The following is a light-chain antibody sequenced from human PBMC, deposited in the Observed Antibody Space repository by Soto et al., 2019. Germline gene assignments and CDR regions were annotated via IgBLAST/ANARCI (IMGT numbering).Light chain of an antibody. V-gene: IGKV1-5*03. CDR2: EAS. CDR3: QQYNSYSRT. J-gene: IGKJ1*01. Sequence: DIQMTQSPSPLSASVGDRVRITCRASQSISSWLAWYQHKPGKAPKXXIYEASSLEGGVPSRFSGSGSGTEFTLTISSLQPDDFATYYCQQYNSYSRTFGQGTKVDI. CDR1: QSISSW.